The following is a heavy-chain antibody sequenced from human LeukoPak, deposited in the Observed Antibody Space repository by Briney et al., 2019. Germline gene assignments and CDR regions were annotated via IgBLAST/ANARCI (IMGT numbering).Heavy chain of an antibody. D-gene: IGHD3-22*01. CDR2: INHSGST. V-gene: IGHV4-34*01. CDR1: GGSFSGYY. Sequence: SETLSLTCAVYGGSFSGYYWSWIRQPPGKGLEWIGEINHSGSTNYNPSLKSRVTISVDTSKNQFSLKLSSVTAADTAVYYCARHRYYYDSSGYRNYYYYYYMDVWGKGTTVTVSS. CDR3: ARHRYYYDSSGYRNYYYYYYMDV. J-gene: IGHJ6*03.